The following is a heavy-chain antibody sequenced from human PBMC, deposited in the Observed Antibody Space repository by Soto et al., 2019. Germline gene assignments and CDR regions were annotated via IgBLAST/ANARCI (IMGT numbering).Heavy chain of an antibody. J-gene: IGHJ6*02. CDR3: ARERRGYSGYDLPAYYYYGMDV. Sequence: PSETLSLTCAVYGGSFSGYYWSWIRQPPGKGLEWIGEINHSGSTNYNPSLKSRVTISVDTSKNQFPLKLSSVTAADTAVYYCARERRGYSGYDLPAYYYYGMDVWGQGTTVTVSS. V-gene: IGHV4-34*01. CDR1: GGSFSGYY. CDR2: INHSGST. D-gene: IGHD5-12*01.